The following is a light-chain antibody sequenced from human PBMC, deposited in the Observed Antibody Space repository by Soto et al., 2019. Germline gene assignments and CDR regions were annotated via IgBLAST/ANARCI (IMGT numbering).Light chain of an antibody. Sequence: DIPMTQFSSPLSASVGDKVTKTFPASQSISRWLAWYQQKPGKAPKLLIYDASSLESGVTSRFSGSGSGTEFTLTISSLQPDDFAVYYCQQYNSYWTFGQGTKVDIK. J-gene: IGKJ1*01. CDR2: DAS. CDR1: QSISRW. CDR3: QQYNSYWT. V-gene: IGKV1-5*01.